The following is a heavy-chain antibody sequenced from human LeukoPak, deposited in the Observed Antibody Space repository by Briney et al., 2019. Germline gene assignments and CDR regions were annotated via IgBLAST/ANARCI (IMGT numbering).Heavy chain of an antibody. CDR1: GFTFSSYW. CDR3: ARVQWELRGVGSYFEY. J-gene: IGHJ4*02. D-gene: IGHD1-26*01. CDR2: IKQDGSEK. Sequence: PGGSLRLSCVVSGFTFSSYWMSWVRQAPGKGLEWVANIKQDGSEKYYVDSVKGRFTMSRDNAKNSLYLQMNSLRAEHTAVYYCARVQWELRGVGSYFEYWGQGALVTVSS. V-gene: IGHV3-7*01.